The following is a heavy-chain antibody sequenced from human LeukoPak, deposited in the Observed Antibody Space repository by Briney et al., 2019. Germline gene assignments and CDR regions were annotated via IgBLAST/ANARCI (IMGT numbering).Heavy chain of an antibody. CDR1: GGSFSDYY. J-gene: IGHJ4*02. CDR2: INHSGST. V-gene: IGHV4-34*01. Sequence: SETLSLTCAVSGGSFSDYYWNWVRQPPGKGLEWIGEINHSGSTNYNPSLKTRVSISVDTSKNQFSLKLNSGTAADAAVYFCADTPPALVRGGYYFDSWGQGTLVTVSS. D-gene: IGHD6-6*01. CDR3: ADTPPALVRGGYYFDS.